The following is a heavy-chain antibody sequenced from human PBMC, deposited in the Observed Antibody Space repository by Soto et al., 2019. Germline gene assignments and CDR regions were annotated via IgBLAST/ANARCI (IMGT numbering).Heavy chain of an antibody. CDR3: AREGCSSTSCALDY. J-gene: IGHJ4*02. CDR1: GYTFTGYY. D-gene: IGHD2-2*01. CDR2: INPNSGGT. Sequence: ASVKVSCKASGYTFTGYYMHWVRQAPGQGLEWMGWINPNSGGTNYAQKFQGRVTMTRDTFISTAYMELSRLRSDDTAVYYCAREGCSSTSCALDYWGQGTLVTVSS. V-gene: IGHV1-2*02.